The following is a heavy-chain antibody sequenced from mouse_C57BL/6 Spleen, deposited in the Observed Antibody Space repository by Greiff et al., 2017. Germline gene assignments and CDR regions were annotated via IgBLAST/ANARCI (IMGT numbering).Heavy chain of an antibody. CDR1: GYTFTDYE. Sequence: QVQLQQSGAELVRPGASVTLSCKASGYTFTDYEMHWVKQTPVHGLEWIGAIDPGTGGTAYNQKFKGKAILTADTSSSTAYMELRSLTSEGSAVYYCTGWGFAYWGQGTLVTVSA. CDR3: TGWGFAY. V-gene: IGHV1-15*01. CDR2: IDPGTGGT. J-gene: IGHJ3*01.